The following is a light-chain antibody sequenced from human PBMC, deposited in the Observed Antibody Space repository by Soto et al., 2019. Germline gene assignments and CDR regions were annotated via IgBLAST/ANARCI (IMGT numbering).Light chain of an antibody. Sequence: DTQMTQSPSSVSASVGDKLTITCRASQNTRDWVAWYQQKPGQAPKLLIYDVSKLFTGVPSRFSGSGSGTDFTLTISSLQPEDFAIYYCQQANSFPLTFGGGTKVDIK. V-gene: IGKV1-12*01. CDR2: DVS. CDR3: QQANSFPLT. CDR1: QNTRDW. J-gene: IGKJ4*01.